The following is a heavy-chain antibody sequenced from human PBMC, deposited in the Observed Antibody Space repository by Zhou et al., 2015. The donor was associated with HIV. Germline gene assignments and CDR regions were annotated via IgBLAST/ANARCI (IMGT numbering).Heavy chain of an antibody. J-gene: IGHJ4*02. V-gene: IGHV1-69*01. CDR2: IIPIFGTA. Sequence: QVQLVQSGAEVKKPGSSVKVSCKASGGTFSSYAISWVRQAPGQGLEWMGGIIPIFGTANYAQKFQGRVTITADESTSTAYMELSSLRSEDTAVYYCASRYQPLLSSEYYFDYWGQGTLVTVSS. CDR3: ASRYQPLLSSEYYFDY. D-gene: IGHD2-2*01. CDR1: GGTFSSYA.